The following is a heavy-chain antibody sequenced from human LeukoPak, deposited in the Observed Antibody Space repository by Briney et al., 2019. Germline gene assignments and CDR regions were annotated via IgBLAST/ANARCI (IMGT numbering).Heavy chain of an antibody. V-gene: IGHV3-48*01. Sequence: GGSLRLSCAASGFAFSSNAMTWVRQAPGKGLEWLSYISGSGSVQYYADSVKGRFTISRDNAKNSLYLQMNSLRGEDTAVYYCARGGSARPDYWGQGTLVTVSS. J-gene: IGHJ4*02. D-gene: IGHD6-6*01. CDR3: ARGGSARPDY. CDR1: GFAFSSNA. CDR2: ISGSGSVQ.